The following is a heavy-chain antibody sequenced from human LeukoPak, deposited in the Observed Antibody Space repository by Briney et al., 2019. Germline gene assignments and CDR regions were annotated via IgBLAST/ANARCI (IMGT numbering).Heavy chain of an antibody. CDR1: GGSISSYY. J-gene: IGHJ4*02. CDR2: IYYSGST. D-gene: IGHD3-22*01. V-gene: IGHV4-59*12. CDR3: ARDEGVDSNY. Sequence: SETLSLTCTVSGGSISSYYWSWIRQPPGKGLEWIGYIYYSGSTNYNPSLKSRVTMSVDTSKNQFSLKLSSVTAADTAVYYCARDEGVDSNYWGQGTLVTVSS.